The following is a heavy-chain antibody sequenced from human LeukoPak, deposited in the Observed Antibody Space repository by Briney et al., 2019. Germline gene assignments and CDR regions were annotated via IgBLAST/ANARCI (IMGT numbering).Heavy chain of an antibody. D-gene: IGHD3-10*01. CDR1: GGSISPDY. Sequence: PSETLSLTCSVSGGSISPDYWSWIRQPPGKGLEWIGYVLYTGSTNYNPSLKSRLTISVDTSNNHFSLKLTSVTAADTAVYFCARGHRDMDYWGQGTLATVSS. J-gene: IGHJ4*02. V-gene: IGHV4-59*01. CDR2: VLYTGST. CDR3: ARGHRDMDY.